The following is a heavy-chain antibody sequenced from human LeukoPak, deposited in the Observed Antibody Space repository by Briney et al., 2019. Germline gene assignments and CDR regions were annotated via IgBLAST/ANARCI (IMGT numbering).Heavy chain of an antibody. CDR3: AKVPRDYDFWSGYHGDAFDI. J-gene: IGHJ3*02. D-gene: IGHD3-3*01. V-gene: IGHV3-23*01. CDR1: GFTFSSYG. CDR2: ISGSGGST. Sequence: GGSLRLSCAASGFTFSSYGMHWVRQAPGKGLEWVSAISGSGGSTYYADSVKGRFTISRDNSKNTLYLKMNSLRAEDTAVYYCAKVPRDYDFWSGYHGDAFDIWGQGTMVTVSS.